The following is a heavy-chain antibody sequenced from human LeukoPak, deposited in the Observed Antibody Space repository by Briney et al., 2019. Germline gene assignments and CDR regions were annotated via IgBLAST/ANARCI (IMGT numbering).Heavy chain of an antibody. J-gene: IGHJ4*02. V-gene: IGHV5-51*01. D-gene: IGHD3-9*01. CDR2: IYPGDSDT. CDR1: GYSFTSYW. Sequence: GESLKISCKGSGYSFTSYWIGWVRQMPGKGLEWMGIIYPGDSDTRYSPSFQGQVTISADKSISTAYLQWSSMKASDTAIYYCARQYYDTLTGFYIHFGYWGQGTLVTVSS. CDR3: ARQYYDTLTGFYIHFGY.